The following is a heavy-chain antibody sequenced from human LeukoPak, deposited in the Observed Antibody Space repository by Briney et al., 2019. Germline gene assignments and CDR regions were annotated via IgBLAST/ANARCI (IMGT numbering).Heavy chain of an antibody. Sequence: SVTLSLTCTVSGGSISRYYWSWIRQPPGTGLEWIEDIYTSVSSNYNPSLKSRVTISLDTSKNQFSLKLSSVTAADTAVYYCARRGSIAARSYYYYYMDVWGKGTTVTVSS. D-gene: IGHD6-6*01. V-gene: IGHV4-4*09. CDR3: ARRGSIAARSYYYYYMDV. CDR1: GGSISRYY. CDR2: IYTSVSS. J-gene: IGHJ6*03.